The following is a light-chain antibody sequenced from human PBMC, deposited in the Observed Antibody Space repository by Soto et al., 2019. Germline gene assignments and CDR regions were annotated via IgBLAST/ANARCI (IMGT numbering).Light chain of an antibody. V-gene: IGKV3-20*01. J-gene: IGKJ4*01. CDR1: QSVSYY. CDR3: QQYGSSPLT. Sequence: DIVLTQSPGPLSLSPGERATLSCRASQSVSYYLAWYQQKPGQAPRLLIYGASTRATGISGRFSGSGSGTDCTLTISRLEPEDVAVYYCQQYGSSPLTLGGGTKVDIK. CDR2: GAS.